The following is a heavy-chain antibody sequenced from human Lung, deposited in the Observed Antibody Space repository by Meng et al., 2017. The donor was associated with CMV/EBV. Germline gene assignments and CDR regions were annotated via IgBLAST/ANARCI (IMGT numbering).Heavy chain of an antibody. J-gene: IGHJ6*02. Sequence: ASVKVSCKASGYTFTSYDINWVRQATGQGLEWMGWMNPNSGNTGYAQKFQGRVTITRNTSISTAYMELSSLRSEDTAVYYCARGRAGYYYYGMDVWGQRTTVTVSS. CDR2: MNPNSGNT. D-gene: IGHD6-19*01. V-gene: IGHV1-8*03. CDR3: ARGRAGYYYYGMDV. CDR1: GYTFTSYD.